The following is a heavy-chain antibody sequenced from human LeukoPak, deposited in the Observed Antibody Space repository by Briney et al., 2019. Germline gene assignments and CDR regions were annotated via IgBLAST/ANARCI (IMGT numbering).Heavy chain of an antibody. CDR1: GGSINNYY. CDR2: INHSGST. D-gene: IGHD3-10*01. V-gene: IGHV4-34*01. CDR3: GRGRIRWFGELSVFDI. Sequence: SETLSLTCTVSGGSINNYYWSWIRQPPGKGLEWIGEINHSGSTNYNPSLKMRVTISVDTSKNQFSLKLSSVTAADTAVYYCGRGRIRWFGELSVFDIWGQGTMVTVSS. J-gene: IGHJ3*02.